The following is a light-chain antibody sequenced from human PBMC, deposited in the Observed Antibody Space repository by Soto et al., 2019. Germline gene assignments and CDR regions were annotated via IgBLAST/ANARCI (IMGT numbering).Light chain of an antibody. CDR1: SSDVGGYNY. CDR3: SSYTSSRAYV. V-gene: IGLV2-14*01. J-gene: IGLJ1*01. Sequence: QSVLTQPASVSGSPGQSITISCTGTSSDVGGYNYVSWYQQQSGQAPKLMIHEVSNRPSGGSNRFSGSKSGNTASLTISGRQTEDEADCYCSSYTSSRAYVFGIGTKVTVL. CDR2: EVS.